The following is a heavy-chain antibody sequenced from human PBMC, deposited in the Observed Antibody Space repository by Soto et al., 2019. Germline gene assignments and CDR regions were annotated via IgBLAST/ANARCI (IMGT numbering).Heavy chain of an antibody. V-gene: IGHV4-31*03. D-gene: IGHD2-15*01. CDR1: GGSLIDGQTY. Sequence: SETLSLTCPVAGGSLIDGQTYLNWIRQHPERGLEWMGYINYRGTTNYSPALKSRILISIDTSKNQFSLRLTSVTAADTAVYYCARDAPGVAPYWGQGTLVTVSS. CDR3: ARDAPGVAPY. CDR2: INYRGTT. J-gene: IGHJ4*02.